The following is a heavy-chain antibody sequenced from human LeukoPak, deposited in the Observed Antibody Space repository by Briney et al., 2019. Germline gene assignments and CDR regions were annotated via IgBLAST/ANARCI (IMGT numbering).Heavy chain of an antibody. J-gene: IGHJ5*01. V-gene: IGHV5-51*01. Sequence: GESLKISCKGSGYSFIHYWIGWVRQMPGKGLEWMGIIYPGDSDTRYSPPFQGQVTISADKSINTAYLQWSSLRASDSAIYYCARSTTVVTFNWFDSWGQGTLVTVSS. CDR1: GYSFIHYW. CDR2: IYPGDSDT. CDR3: ARSTTVVTFNWFDS. D-gene: IGHD4-23*01.